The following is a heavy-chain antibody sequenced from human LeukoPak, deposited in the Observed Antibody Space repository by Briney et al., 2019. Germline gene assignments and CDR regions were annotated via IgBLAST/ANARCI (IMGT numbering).Heavy chain of an antibody. Sequence: GGSLRLSCAASGFTISGNYMIWVRQGPGQGLEFVSVIYTDDNTLYADSVKGRFTISRDRSKNTLYLQMNNVIVEDTAVYYCARYDGNLLRHHWGQGTLVTVST. V-gene: IGHV3-53*01. D-gene: IGHD3-22*01. J-gene: IGHJ1*01. CDR1: GFTISGNY. CDR3: ARYDGNLLRHH. CDR2: IYTDDNT.